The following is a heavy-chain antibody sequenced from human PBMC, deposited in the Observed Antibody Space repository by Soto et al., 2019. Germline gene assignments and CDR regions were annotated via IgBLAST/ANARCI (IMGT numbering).Heavy chain of an antibody. CDR1: GGSISSYY. CDR2: IYYSGST. V-gene: IGHV4-59*12. Sequence: PSETLSLTCTVSGGSISSYYWSWIRQPPGKGLEWIGYIYYSGSTNYNPSLKSRVTISVDTSKNQFSLKLTSVTAADTAVYYCARDKITGIFDYWGQGTLVTSPQ. D-gene: IGHD2-8*02. CDR3: ARDKITGIFDY. J-gene: IGHJ4*02.